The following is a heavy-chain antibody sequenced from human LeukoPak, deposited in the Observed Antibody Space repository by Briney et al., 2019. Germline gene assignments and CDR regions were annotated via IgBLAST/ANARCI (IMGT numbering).Heavy chain of an antibody. CDR1: GGSISSSSYY. CDR3: ARERRWELALQH. J-gene: IGHJ1*01. CDR2: IYYSGST. D-gene: IGHD1-26*01. Sequence: SETLSLTCTVSGGSISSSSYYWGWIRQPPGKGLEWIGSIYYSGSTYHNPSLKSRVTISVDTSKNQFSLKLSSVTAADTAVYYCARERRWELALQHWGQGTLVTVSS. V-gene: IGHV4-39*07.